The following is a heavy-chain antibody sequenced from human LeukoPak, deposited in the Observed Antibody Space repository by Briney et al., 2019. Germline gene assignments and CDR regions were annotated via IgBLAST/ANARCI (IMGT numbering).Heavy chain of an antibody. V-gene: IGHV3-49*04. CDR1: GFTFGDYV. J-gene: IGHJ4*02. D-gene: IGHD4-23*01. Sequence: GRSPRLSCRASGFTFGDYVMTWVRQAPGKGLEWVGFIRSKVYGGTTEYAASVKGRFIISRDDSKSIAYLQMNSLKTEDTAVYYCTRDYGGFDYWGQGTLVTVSS. CDR2: IRSKVYGGTT. CDR3: TRDYGGFDY.